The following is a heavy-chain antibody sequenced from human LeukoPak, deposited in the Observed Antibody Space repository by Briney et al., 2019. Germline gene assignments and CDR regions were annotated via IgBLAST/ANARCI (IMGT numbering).Heavy chain of an antibody. CDR1: GFTFTNNF. CDR2: IKQDGSEK. V-gene: IGHV3-7*01. J-gene: IGHJ5*02. CDR3: ARGASYVTSQWFDP. D-gene: IGHD2-21*02. Sequence: GGSLRLSCAASGFTFTNNFMSWVRQVPGKGLEWVANIKQDGSEKYYVDSVKGRFTISRDNAKNSLYLQMNSLRAVDTAVYYCARGASYVTSQWFDPWGQGTQVTVSS.